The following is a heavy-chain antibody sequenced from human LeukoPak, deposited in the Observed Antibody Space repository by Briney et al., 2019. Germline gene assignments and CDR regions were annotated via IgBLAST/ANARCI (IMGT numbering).Heavy chain of an antibody. CDR1: GYTFTSYW. V-gene: IGHV5-51*01. CDR3: ARGRYCSSPSCYLTWFDP. Sequence: GESLKISCKASGYTFTSYWISWVRQMPGKGLEWMGIIYPGDSNTRYSPSFQGQVTISADKSISTAYLQWSSLKASDTAMYYCARGRYCSSPSCYLTWFDPWGQGTLVTVSS. CDR2: IYPGDSNT. J-gene: IGHJ5*02. D-gene: IGHD2-2*01.